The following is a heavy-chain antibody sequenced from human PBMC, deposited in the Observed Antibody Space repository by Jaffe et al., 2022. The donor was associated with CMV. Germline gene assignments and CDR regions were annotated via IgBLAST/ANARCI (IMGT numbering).Heavy chain of an antibody. CDR2: ISYDGSNK. D-gene: IGHD3-22*01. J-gene: IGHJ4*02. CDR1: GFTFSSYG. CDR3: AKVWNYYDSSGYYPDYFDY. Sequence: QVQLVESGGGVVQPGRSLRLSCAASGFTFSSYGMHWVRQAPGKGLEWVAVISYDGSNKYYADSVKGRFTISRDNSKNTLYLQMNSLRAEDTAVYYCAKVWNYYDSSGYYPDYFDYWGQGTLVTVSS. V-gene: IGHV3-30*18.